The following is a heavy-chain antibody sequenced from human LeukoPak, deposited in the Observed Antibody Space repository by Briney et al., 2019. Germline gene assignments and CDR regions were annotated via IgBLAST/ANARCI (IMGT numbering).Heavy chain of an antibody. J-gene: IGHJ5*02. D-gene: IGHD2-15*01. CDR3: ARGSRYCSGGSCYPNWFDP. CDR2: ISAYNGNT. CDR1: GYTFTSYG. Sequence: ASVKVSCKASGYTFTSYGISWVRQAPGQGLEWMGWISAYNGNTNYAQKLQGRVTMTTDTSTSTAYMELRSLRSDDTAVYYCARGSRYCSGGSCYPNWFDPWGQGTLVTVSS. V-gene: IGHV1-18*04.